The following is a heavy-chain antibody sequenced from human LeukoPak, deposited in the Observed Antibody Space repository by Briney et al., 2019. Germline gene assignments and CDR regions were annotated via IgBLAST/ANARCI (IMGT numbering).Heavy chain of an antibody. CDR3: ARGLSVVVAATPLGYFDY. CDR1: GFTFSSYE. D-gene: IGHD2-15*01. CDR2: ISSSGSTI. V-gene: IGHV3-48*03. Sequence: GSLRLSCAASGFTFSSYEMNWVRQAPGKGLEWVSYISSSGSTIYYADSVKGRFTISRDNAKNSLYLQTNSLRAEDTAVYYCARGLSVVVAATPLGYFDYWGQGTLVTVSS. J-gene: IGHJ4*02.